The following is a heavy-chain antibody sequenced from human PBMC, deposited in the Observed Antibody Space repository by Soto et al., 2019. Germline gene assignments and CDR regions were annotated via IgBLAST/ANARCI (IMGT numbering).Heavy chain of an antibody. CDR3: ARAGGGQDAFDI. J-gene: IGHJ3*02. D-gene: IGHD2-15*01. V-gene: IGHV3-20*04. Sequence: PGGSLRLSCAASGFTFSSYSMNWVRQAPGKGLEWVSGINWNGGSTGYADSVKGRFTISRDNAKNSLYLQMNSLRAEDTALYYCARAGGGQDAFDIWGQGTMVTVS. CDR2: INWNGGST. CDR1: GFTFSSYS.